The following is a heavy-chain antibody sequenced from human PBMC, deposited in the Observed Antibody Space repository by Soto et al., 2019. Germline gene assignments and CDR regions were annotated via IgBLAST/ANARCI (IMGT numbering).Heavy chain of an antibody. Sequence: SETLSLTCTVSGGSISSGGYYWSWIRQHPGKGLEWIGYIYYSGSTYYNPSLKSRVTISVDTSKNQFSLKLSSVTAADTAVYYCARAAQGSGYYFDYWGQGTLVTSPQ. V-gene: IGHV4-31*03. D-gene: IGHD3-22*01. J-gene: IGHJ4*02. CDR1: GGSISSGGYY. CDR2: IYYSGST. CDR3: ARAAQGSGYYFDY.